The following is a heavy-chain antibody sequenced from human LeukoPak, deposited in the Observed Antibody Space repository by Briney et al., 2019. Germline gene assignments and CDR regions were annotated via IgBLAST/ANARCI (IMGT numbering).Heavy chain of an antibody. J-gene: IGHJ4*02. Sequence: PGGSLRLSCAASGFSFSNYAMHWVRQAPGKGLAWVAVTSYDGSNQDYTDSVKGRFTISRDNSENTVYLQMNGLRAEDTAVYYCAKGSGGVIVHDYFDNWGQGTLVTVSS. CDR2: TSYDGSNQ. CDR3: AKGSGGVIVHDYFDN. V-gene: IGHV3-30*18. D-gene: IGHD3-16*02. CDR1: GFSFSNYA.